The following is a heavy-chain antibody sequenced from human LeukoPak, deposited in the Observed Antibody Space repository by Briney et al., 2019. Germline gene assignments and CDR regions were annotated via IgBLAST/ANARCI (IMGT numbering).Heavy chain of an antibody. Sequence: PGGSLCPACAASGFDFGAYEMNWVRQAPGKGLEWVAYIAGSDSMIYYADSVRGRFTISRDNAKKSLYLQMNSLRAEDTALYYCTTLGYHLDSWGQGTRVRVSS. V-gene: IGHV3-48*03. J-gene: IGHJ4*02. CDR1: GFDFGAYE. CDR3: TTLGYHLDS. CDR2: IAGSDSMI. D-gene: IGHD5-12*01.